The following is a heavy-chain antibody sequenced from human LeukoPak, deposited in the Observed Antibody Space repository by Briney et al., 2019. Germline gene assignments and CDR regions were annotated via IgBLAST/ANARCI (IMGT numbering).Heavy chain of an antibody. CDR1: GFSFSSYG. J-gene: IGHJ4*02. V-gene: IGHV3-21*01. Sequence: GGSLRLSCAASGFSFSSYGMNWVRQAPGKGLEWVSYISSSSTHIYYADSVKGRFTISRDNARNSLYLQMNSLRAEDTAIYYCARSEHSSSSFDYWGQGTLVTVSS. D-gene: IGHD6-6*01. CDR2: ISSSSTHI. CDR3: ARSEHSSSSFDY.